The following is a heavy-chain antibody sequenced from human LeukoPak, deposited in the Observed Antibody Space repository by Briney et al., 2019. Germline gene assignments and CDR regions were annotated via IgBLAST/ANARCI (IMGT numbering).Heavy chain of an antibody. Sequence: GESLKISCKGSGYSFTSYWIGWVRQMPGKGLEWMGIIYPDDSDTRYSPSFQGQVTISADKSISTAYLQWNSLKASDTAMYYCARLGYCGSTSCTQFDYWGQGTLVTVSS. V-gene: IGHV5-51*01. CDR1: GYSFTSYW. J-gene: IGHJ4*02. CDR2: IYPDDSDT. CDR3: ARLGYCGSTSCTQFDY. D-gene: IGHD2-2*01.